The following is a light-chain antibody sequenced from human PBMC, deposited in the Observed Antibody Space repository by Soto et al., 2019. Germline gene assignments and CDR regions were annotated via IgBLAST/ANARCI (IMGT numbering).Light chain of an antibody. V-gene: IGKV1-5*01. Sequence: DIQMTQSPSTLSAPVGDRVTITCRASQSITTWLAWYQQKPGKAPKLLIYDASSLESRVPSRFSGSGSGTEFTLTISSLQPDDFATYYCQQYYNYPETFGQGTKVEIK. CDR3: QQYYNYPET. CDR1: QSITTW. CDR2: DAS. J-gene: IGKJ1*01.